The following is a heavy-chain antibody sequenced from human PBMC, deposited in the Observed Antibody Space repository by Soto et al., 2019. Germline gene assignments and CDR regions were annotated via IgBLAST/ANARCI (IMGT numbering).Heavy chain of an antibody. CDR2: ISAYNGNT. CDR3: ASGEGYCSGGSCYLYYYGMDV. CDR1: GYTFTSYG. J-gene: IGHJ6*02. V-gene: IGHV1-18*01. D-gene: IGHD2-15*01. Sequence: QVQLVQSGAEVKKPGASVKVSCKASGYTFTSYGISWVRQAPGQGLEWMGWISAYNGNTNYAQKLQGRVTMTTDTSTSTAYMELRSLRSDDTAVYYCASGEGYCSGGSCYLYYYGMDVWGQGTTVTVSS.